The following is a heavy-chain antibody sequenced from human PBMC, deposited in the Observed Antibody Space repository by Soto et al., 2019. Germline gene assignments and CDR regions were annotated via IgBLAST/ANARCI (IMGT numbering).Heavy chain of an antibody. Sequence: GGSLRLSCAASGFTFSSYAMSWVRQAPGKGLEWVSAISGSGGSTYYADSVKGRFTISRDNSKNTLYLQMNSLRAEDMAVYYCASSHGLGSHAFDIWGQGTMVTVSS. CDR3: ASSHGLGSHAFDI. CDR2: ISGSGGST. J-gene: IGHJ3*02. CDR1: GFTFSSYA. V-gene: IGHV3-23*01. D-gene: IGHD6-19*01.